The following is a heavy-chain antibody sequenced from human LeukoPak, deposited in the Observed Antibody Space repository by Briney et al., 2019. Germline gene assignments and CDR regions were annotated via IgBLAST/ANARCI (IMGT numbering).Heavy chain of an antibody. CDR3: GRDSYYYDSSALDY. J-gene: IGHJ4*02. Sequence: GASVKVSCKTSGYTFTMYYLHWVRQAPGQGLEWMGIINPSGGSTRYAQKFQGRVTMTRDTSTSTVYMELSSLRSEDTAVYYCGRDSYYYDSSALDYWGQGTLVTVSS. CDR1: GYTFTMYY. D-gene: IGHD3-22*01. CDR2: INPSGGST. V-gene: IGHV1-46*01.